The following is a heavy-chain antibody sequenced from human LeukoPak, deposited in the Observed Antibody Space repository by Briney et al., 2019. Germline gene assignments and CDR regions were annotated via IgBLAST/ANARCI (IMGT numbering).Heavy chain of an antibody. D-gene: IGHD5-12*01. CDR2: MNPNSGNT. J-gene: IGHJ6*03. CDR1: GYTFTSYD. Sequence: ASVKVSCKASGYTFTSYDINWVRQATGQGLEWMGWMNPNSGNTGYAQKFQGRVTMTRNTSISTAYMELSSLRSEDTAVYYCARNSGYRLGWYYYMDVWGKGTTVTVSS. CDR3: ARNSGYRLGWYYYMDV. V-gene: IGHV1-8*01.